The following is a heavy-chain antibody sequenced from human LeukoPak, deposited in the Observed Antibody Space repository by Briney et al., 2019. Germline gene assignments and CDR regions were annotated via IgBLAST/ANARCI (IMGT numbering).Heavy chain of an antibody. CDR1: GLTFYSHW. CDR3: ASGDSFDI. J-gene: IGHJ3*02. Sequence: QPGGSLRLSCAASGLTFYSHWMSWVRQAPGKGLEWVANIKQDGREKYYADSVKGRFTISRDNGKDSLYLLMNSLRAEDTAVYYCASGDSFDIWGQGTMVTVSS. CDR2: IKQDGREK. V-gene: IGHV3-7*01.